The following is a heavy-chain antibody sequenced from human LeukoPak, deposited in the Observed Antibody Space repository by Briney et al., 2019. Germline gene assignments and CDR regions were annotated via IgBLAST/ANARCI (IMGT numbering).Heavy chain of an antibody. CDR2: IRSDGSSK. J-gene: IGHJ4*02. D-gene: IGHD4-11*01. V-gene: IGHV3-30*02. Sequence: QPGGSLRLSCAASGFTFSDFGMHWVRQAPGKGLEWVALIRSDGSSKYCADSVKGRFTIPRDNSENTLYLQMNSLRVEDTAVYYCAKDRDDYGNDCWGQGILVTVST. CDR1: GFTFSDFG. CDR3: AKDRDDYGNDC.